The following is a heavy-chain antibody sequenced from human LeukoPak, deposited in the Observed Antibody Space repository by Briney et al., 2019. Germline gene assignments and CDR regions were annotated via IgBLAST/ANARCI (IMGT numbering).Heavy chain of an antibody. D-gene: IGHD2/OR15-2a*01. CDR3: ARGILRKDF. CDR1: GGSITSYY. CDR2: IYYSGST. Sequence: PSETLSLTCTVSGGSITSYYWSWIRQPPGKGLEWIASIYYSGSTNYNPSLKSRVTISVDTSKNQFSLRLNSVIAADTAVYYCARGILRKDFWGQGTLVTVSS. J-gene: IGHJ4*02. V-gene: IGHV4-59*01.